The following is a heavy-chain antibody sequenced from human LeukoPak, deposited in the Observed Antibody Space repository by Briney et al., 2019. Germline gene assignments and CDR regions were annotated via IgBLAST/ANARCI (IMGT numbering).Heavy chain of an antibody. D-gene: IGHD3-10*01. Sequence: PSETLSLTCTVSGGSISSSSYYWGWIRQPPGKGLEWIGSIYYSGSTYYNPSLKSRVTISVDTSKNQFSLKLSSVTAADTAVYYCARGFVVTMVRSDAFDIWGQGTMVTVSS. CDR1: GGSISSSSYY. J-gene: IGHJ3*02. CDR2: IYYSGST. V-gene: IGHV4-39*01. CDR3: ARGFVVTMVRSDAFDI.